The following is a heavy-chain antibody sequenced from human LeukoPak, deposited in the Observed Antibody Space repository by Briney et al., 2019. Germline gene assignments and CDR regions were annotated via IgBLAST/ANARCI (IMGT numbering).Heavy chain of an antibody. CDR1: GFTFSSYW. Sequence: GGSLRLSCAASGFTFSSYWMHWVRQAPGKGLVWVSRINSDGSSTSYADSVKGRFTISRDNAKNTLYPQMNSLRAEDTAVYYRARVGYYDSSGYDYWGQGTLVTVSS. CDR2: INSDGSST. CDR3: ARVGYYDSSGYDY. J-gene: IGHJ4*02. D-gene: IGHD3-22*01. V-gene: IGHV3-74*01.